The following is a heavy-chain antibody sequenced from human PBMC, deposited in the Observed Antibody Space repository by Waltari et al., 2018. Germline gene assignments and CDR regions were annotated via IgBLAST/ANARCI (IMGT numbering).Heavy chain of an antibody. CDR2: IYPSGDT. CDR1: GGSISRSAYY. D-gene: IGHD2-15*01. V-gene: IGHV4-39*02. Sequence: QLQLQESGPGLVKSSETLSLTCAVSGGSISRSAYYWVWLRQPPGKELEWIGSIYPSGDTYDHASRESRGGVSVDRSSNHFSMTLSSVTAADTAVYYCARRGDWLPLDAFDIWGQGTVVTVSS. CDR3: ARRGDWLPLDAFDI. J-gene: IGHJ3*02.